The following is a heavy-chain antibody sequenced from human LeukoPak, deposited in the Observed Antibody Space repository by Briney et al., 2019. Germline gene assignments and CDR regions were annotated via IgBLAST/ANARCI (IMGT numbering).Heavy chain of an antibody. CDR3: TRAYWIGFHFDS. Sequence: SQTLSLTCSVSGGSISSGDYFWTWIRQPPGKGLEYIGYIYYSGTTYYNPSLKSRITMSVDMSANQFSLRLTSVSAADTAVYYCTRAYWIGFHFDSWGQGILVTVSS. CDR1: GGSISSGDYF. J-gene: IGHJ4*02. V-gene: IGHV4-30-4*01. D-gene: IGHD3-3*01. CDR2: IYYSGTT.